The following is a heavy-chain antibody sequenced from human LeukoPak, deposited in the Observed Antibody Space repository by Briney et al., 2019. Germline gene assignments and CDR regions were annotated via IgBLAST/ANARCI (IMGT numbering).Heavy chain of an antibody. CDR3: ARDGGYDTSGYYFDY. J-gene: IGHJ4*02. V-gene: IGHV3-30*02. D-gene: IGHD3-22*01. CDR1: GFTFSSFG. CDR2: IRYDGSYE. Sequence: GGSLRLSCAASGFTFSSFGIHWVRQAPGKELEWVAFIRYDGSYEYYADSVKGRFTISRDNSKKTLYLQMNSLSPEDTAVYFCARDGGYDTSGYYFDYWGQGTLVTVSS.